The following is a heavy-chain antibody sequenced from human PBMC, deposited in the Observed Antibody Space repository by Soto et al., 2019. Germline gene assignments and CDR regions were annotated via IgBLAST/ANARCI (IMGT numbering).Heavy chain of an antibody. Sequence: QVQLQESGPGLVKPSQTLSLTCTLSGASITSSGYYWSWIRLHPGEGLEWIGYIYYRGTTYYNPSLKSPVTISTDTSKKEFSLTLTSVTAADTAVYYCARATESHYFDYWGRGIQVTVTS. J-gene: IGHJ4*02. V-gene: IGHV4-31*01. CDR1: GASITSSGYY. CDR2: IYYRGTT. CDR3: ARATESHYFDY.